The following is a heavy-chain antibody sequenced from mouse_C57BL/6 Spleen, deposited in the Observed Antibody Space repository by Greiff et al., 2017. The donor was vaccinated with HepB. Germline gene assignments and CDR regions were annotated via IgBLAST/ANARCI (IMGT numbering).Heavy chain of an antibody. D-gene: IGHD1-1*01. CDR2: IDPETGGT. CDR1: GYTFTDYE. V-gene: IGHV1-15*01. Sequence: QVQLKESGAELVRPGASVTLSCKASGYTFTDYEMHWVKQTPVHGLEWIGAIDPETGGTAYNQKFKGKAILTADKSSSTAYMELRSLTSEDSAVYYCTRKLRGYFDYWGQGTTLTVSS. CDR3: TRKLRGYFDY. J-gene: IGHJ2*01.